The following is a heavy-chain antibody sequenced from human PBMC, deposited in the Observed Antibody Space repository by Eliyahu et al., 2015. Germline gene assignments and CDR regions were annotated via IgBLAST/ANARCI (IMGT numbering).Heavy chain of an antibody. Sequence: EVQLVESGGGLVKPGGSLRLSCAASGFXFSXYXMNWXRQAPGKGLEWVSSISSSSSYIYYADSVKGRFTISRDNAKNSLYLQMNSLRAEDTAVYYCARDWAAAGPFDPWGQGTLVTVSS. J-gene: IGHJ5*02. D-gene: IGHD6-13*01. CDR3: ARDWAAAGPFDP. CDR2: ISSSSSYI. V-gene: IGHV3-21*01. CDR1: GFXFSXYX.